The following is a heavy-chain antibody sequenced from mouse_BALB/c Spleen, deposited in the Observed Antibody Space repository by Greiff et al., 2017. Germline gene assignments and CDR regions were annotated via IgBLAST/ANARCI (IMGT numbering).Heavy chain of an antibody. CDR2: IYPGDGST. CDR1: GYTFTSYD. CDR3: ARGYGSSNLFAY. Sequence: VKLMESGPELVKPGALVKISCKASGYTFTSYDINWVKQRPGQGLEWIGWIYPGDGSTKYNEKFKGKATLTADKSSSTAYMQLSSLTSDDSAVYFCARGYGSSNLFAYWGQGTLVTVSA. V-gene: IGHV1S56*01. D-gene: IGHD1-1*01. J-gene: IGHJ3*01.